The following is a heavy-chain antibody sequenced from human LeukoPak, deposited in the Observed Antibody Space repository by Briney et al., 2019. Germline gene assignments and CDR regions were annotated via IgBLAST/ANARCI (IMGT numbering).Heavy chain of an antibody. CDR1: GGTFSSYA. CDR2: IIPILGIA. V-gene: IGHV1-69*04. Sequence: SVKVSCKASGGTFSSYAISWVRQAPGQGLEWMGRIIPILGIANYAQKFQGRVTMTEDTSTDTAYMELSSLRSEDTAVYYCATDSRFGELFGYWGQGTLVTVSS. D-gene: IGHD3-10*02. J-gene: IGHJ4*02. CDR3: ATDSRFGELFGY.